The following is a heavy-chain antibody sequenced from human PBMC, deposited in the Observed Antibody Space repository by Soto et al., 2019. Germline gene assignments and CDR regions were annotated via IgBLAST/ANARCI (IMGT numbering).Heavy chain of an antibody. D-gene: IGHD3-3*01. Sequence: QVQLQESGPGLVKPSETLSLTCTVSGGSISSYYWSWIRQPPGKGLEWNGYIYYSGSTNYNPSLKSRVTISVDTFKNQFSLKLSSVTAADTAVYYCARDRSRITIFGVNYGMDVWGQGTTVTVSS. CDR1: GGSISSYY. CDR2: IYYSGST. J-gene: IGHJ6*02. CDR3: ARDRSRITIFGVNYGMDV. V-gene: IGHV4-59*01.